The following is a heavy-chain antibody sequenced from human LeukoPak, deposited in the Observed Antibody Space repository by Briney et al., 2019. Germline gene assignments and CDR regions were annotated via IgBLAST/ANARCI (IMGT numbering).Heavy chain of an antibody. CDR1: GFTFSSYA. CDR2: INFSGGST. J-gene: IGHJ3*02. D-gene: IGHD6-19*01. V-gene: IGHV3-23*01. Sequence: PGGSLRLSCAASGFTFSSYAMSWVRQAPGKGLEWVSGINFSGGSTYYADSVKGRFTISRDNSKNTLDLQMSSLRAEDTAVYYCAKAYSSGWYQGAFDTWGRGTMVTVSS. CDR3: AKAYSSGWYQGAFDT.